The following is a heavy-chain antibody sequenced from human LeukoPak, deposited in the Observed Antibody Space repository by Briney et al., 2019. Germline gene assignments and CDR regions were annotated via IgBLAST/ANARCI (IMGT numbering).Heavy chain of an antibody. V-gene: IGHV4-59*01. CDR2: IFYSGST. CDR3: ARDLTGYSSGWYWFDP. J-gene: IGHJ5*02. D-gene: IGHD6-19*01. Sequence: SETLSLTCSVSGGSISNYYWSWIRQPPGKGLEWIGYIFYSGSTHYNPSLKSRVTISVDTSKNQFSLKLSSVTAADTAVYYCARDLTGYSSGWYWFDPWGQGTLVTVSS. CDR1: GGSISNYY.